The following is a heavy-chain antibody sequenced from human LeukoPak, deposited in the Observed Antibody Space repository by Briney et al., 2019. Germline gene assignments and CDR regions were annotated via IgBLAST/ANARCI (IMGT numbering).Heavy chain of an antibody. J-gene: IGHJ6*03. V-gene: IGHV1-2*02. CDR2: INPKSGAT. CDR3: VRAGLPSLTRYYYFMDV. CDR1: GYRFTHIL. Sequence: ALGKASCKASGYRFTHILVYWVRGAGYHGLEWRGYINPKSGATNYAQPFAGRVTMTRDTAISTVYMELSSLTSDDTAIYSCVRAGLPSLTRYYYFMDVWGKGTTVIVS. D-gene: IGHD4-11*01.